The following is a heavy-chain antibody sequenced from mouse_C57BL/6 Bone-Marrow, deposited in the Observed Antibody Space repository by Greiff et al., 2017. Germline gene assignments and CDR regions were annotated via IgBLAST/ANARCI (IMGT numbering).Heavy chain of an antibody. CDR1: GYTFTSYW. CDR2: IDPYSGGT. CDR3: ARAGYGEGPYYFDY. D-gene: IGHD2-2*01. J-gene: IGHJ2*01. V-gene: IGHV1-72*01. Sequence: QVQLQQPGAELVKPGASVKLSCKASGYTFTSYWMHWVKQRPGRGLEWIGRIDPYSGGTKYNEKFKSKATLTVDKPSSTAYMQLSSLTSDDSAVYYCARAGYGEGPYYFDYWGQGTTRTVSS.